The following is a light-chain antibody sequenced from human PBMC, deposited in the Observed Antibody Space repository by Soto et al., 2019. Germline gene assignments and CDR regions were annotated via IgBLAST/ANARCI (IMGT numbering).Light chain of an antibody. CDR1: QSVSSN. J-gene: IGKJ1*01. Sequence: EIVMTQSPATLSVSPGERATLSCRASQSVSSNLAWYKQKPGQAPRLLIYGASTRATGIPARFSGSGSGAEFTLTIRSLQSEDFGVYYCQQYNNWPPWTFGQGTKVEIK. CDR2: GAS. CDR3: QQYNNWPPWT. V-gene: IGKV3-15*01.